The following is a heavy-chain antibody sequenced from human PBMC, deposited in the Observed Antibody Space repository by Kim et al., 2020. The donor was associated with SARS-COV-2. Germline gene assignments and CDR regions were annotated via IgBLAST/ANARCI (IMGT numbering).Heavy chain of an antibody. CDR1: GGTFSSYA. D-gene: IGHD2-15*01. Sequence: SVKVSCKASGGTFSSYAISWVRQAPGQGLEWMGGIIPIFGTANYAQKFQGRVTITADESTSTAYMELSSLRSEDTAVYYCARGGSIVVVVASPSYWYFDLWGRGTLVTVSS. J-gene: IGHJ2*01. V-gene: IGHV1-69*13. CDR2: IIPIFGTA. CDR3: ARGGSIVVVVASPSYWYFDL.